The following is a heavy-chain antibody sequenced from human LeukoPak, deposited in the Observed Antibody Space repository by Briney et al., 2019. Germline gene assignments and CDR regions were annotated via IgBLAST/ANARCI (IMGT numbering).Heavy chain of an antibody. CDR1: GGSISSYY. V-gene: IGHV4-59*08. CDR3: ARLGPGGGYADS. J-gene: IGHJ4*02. Sequence: SETLSLTCTVSGGSISSYYWSWIRQPPGKGLEWIGYVYYSGSTNYKPSLKSRVTITVDTSKNQFSLKLRSVTAADTAVYYCARLGPGGGYADSWGQGTLVTVSS. CDR2: VYYSGST. D-gene: IGHD5-12*01.